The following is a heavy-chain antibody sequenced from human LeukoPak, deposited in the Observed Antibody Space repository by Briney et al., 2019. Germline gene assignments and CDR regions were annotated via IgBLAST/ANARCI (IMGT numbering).Heavy chain of an antibody. CDR3: AREGSSGWYDLGAFDI. J-gene: IGHJ3*02. CDR2: IIPIFGTA. D-gene: IGHD6-19*01. CDR1: GGTFSSYA. V-gene: IGHV1-69*05. Sequence: SVKVSCKASGGTFSSYAVSWVRQAPGQGLEWMGRIIPIFGTANYAQKFQGRVTITTDESTSTAYMELSSLRSEDTAVYYCAREGSSGWYDLGAFDIWGQGTMVTVSS.